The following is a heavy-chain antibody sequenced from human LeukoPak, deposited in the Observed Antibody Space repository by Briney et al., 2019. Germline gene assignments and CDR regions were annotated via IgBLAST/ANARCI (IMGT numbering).Heavy chain of an antibody. J-gene: IGHJ4*02. Sequence: SETLSLTCTVSCGSISSYYWSWIRQPPGKGLEWIGYIYYSGSTDYSPSLKSRVTISVETSKNQFSLKLSSVTAADTAVYYCARVTGYMIEDYFDYWGQGTLVTVSS. D-gene: IGHD3-22*01. V-gene: IGHV4-59*01. CDR1: CGSISSYY. CDR3: ARVTGYMIEDYFDY. CDR2: IYYSGST.